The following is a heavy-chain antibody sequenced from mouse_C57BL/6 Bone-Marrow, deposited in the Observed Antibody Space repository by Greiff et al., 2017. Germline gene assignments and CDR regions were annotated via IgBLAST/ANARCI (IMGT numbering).Heavy chain of an antibody. CDR2: IDPGDGDT. CDR3: AREGTTVGAHWYFDV. CDR1: GYAFSSYW. V-gene: IGHV1-80*01. J-gene: IGHJ1*03. D-gene: IGHD1-1*01. Sequence: VQLQQPGAELVKPGASVKISCKASGYAFSSYWMNWVKQRPGKGLEWIGWIDPGDGDTNYNEKFKGKATLTADKSSSTAYMQLSSLTSKDSAVYFCAREGTTVGAHWYFDVWGTGTTVTVSS.